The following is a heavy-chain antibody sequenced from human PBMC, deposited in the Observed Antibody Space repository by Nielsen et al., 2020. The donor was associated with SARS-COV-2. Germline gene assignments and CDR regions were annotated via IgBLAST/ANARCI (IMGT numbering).Heavy chain of an antibody. J-gene: IGHJ4*02. D-gene: IGHD3-3*01. V-gene: IGHV1-18*01. Sequence: ASVKVSCKASGYTFTSYGISWVRQAPGQGLEWMGWISAYNGNTNYAQKLQGRVTMTTDTSTNTAYMELRSLRSNDTAVYYCARDVSITIFEMVRSHFDYWGQGTLVTVSS. CDR1: GYTFTSYG. CDR3: ARDVSITIFEMVRSHFDY. CDR2: ISAYNGNT.